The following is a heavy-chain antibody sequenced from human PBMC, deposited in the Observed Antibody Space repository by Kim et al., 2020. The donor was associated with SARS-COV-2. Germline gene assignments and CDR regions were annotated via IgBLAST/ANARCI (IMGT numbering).Heavy chain of an antibody. CDR3: ARTGIGRGNYFDY. V-gene: IGHV3-48*03. D-gene: IGHD1-20*01. Sequence: GGSLRLSCAASGFTFSSYEMNWVRQAPGKGLEWVSYISSRGMTKYYADSVKGRFTISRDNAKNSVYLQMNSLRAEDTAVYYCARTGIGRGNYFDYWGQGILVTVSS. J-gene: IGHJ4*02. CDR2: ISSRGMTK. CDR1: GFTFSSYE.